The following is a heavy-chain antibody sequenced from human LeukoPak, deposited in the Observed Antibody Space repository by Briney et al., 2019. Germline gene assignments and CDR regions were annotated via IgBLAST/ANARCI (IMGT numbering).Heavy chain of an antibody. D-gene: IGHD1-7*01. Sequence: GGSLRLSCAASGFTFSSYGMHWVRQAPGKGLEWVAFIRYDGSNKYYADSVKGRFTISRDNAKNSLYLQMNSLRAEDTAVYYCARDRYNWNYVPDYWGQGTLVTVSS. CDR1: GFTFSSYG. CDR3: ARDRYNWNYVPDY. CDR2: IRYDGSNK. V-gene: IGHV3-30*02. J-gene: IGHJ4*02.